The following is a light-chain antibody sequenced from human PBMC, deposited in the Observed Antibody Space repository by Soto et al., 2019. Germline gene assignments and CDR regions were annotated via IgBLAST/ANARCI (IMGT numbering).Light chain of an antibody. J-gene: IGKJ5*01. CDR3: QQYNNWPPVT. V-gene: IGKV3D-15*01. Sequence: EIVMTQSPATLSVSPGERATLSCGASQSVSSNYLAWYQQKPGLAPRLLIYDASRRATGIPDRFSGSGSGAEFTLTISSLQSEDFAVYYCQQYNNWPPVTFGQGTRLEI. CDR2: DAS. CDR1: QSVSSN.